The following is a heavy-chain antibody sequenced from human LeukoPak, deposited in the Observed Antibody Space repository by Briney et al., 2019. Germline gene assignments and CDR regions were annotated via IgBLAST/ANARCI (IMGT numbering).Heavy chain of an antibody. D-gene: IGHD2-21*01. Sequence: GGSLRLSCAASGFTFSSYSMNWVRQAPGKGLEWVSSISSSSSYIYYADSVKGRFTISRDNAKNSLYLQMNSLRAEDTAVYYCARADVFFHAFDIWGRGTMVTVSS. CDR2: ISSSSSYI. J-gene: IGHJ3*02. CDR1: GFTFSSYS. V-gene: IGHV3-21*01. CDR3: ARADVFFHAFDI.